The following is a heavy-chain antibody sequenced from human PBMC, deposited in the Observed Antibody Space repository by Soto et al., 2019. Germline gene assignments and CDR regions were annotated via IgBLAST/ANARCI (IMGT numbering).Heavy chain of an antibody. Sequence: EVQLVESGGGLIPPGGSLRLSCAASGFLVNSAYMTWVRQAPGKGLEWLSMINSDGSTLYAESVKGRFTISRDNSKTRLDVKMNSLRAEDTAMYYCARSGYSFAWGYWGQGTLVIVTS. D-gene: IGHD5-18*01. CDR1: GFLVNSAY. J-gene: IGHJ4*02. V-gene: IGHV3-53*01. CDR3: ARSGYSFAWGY. CDR2: INSDGST.